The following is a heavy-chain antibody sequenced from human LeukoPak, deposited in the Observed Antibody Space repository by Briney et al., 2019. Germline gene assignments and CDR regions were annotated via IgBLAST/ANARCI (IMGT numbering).Heavy chain of an antibody. CDR2: IRSNGNSI. J-gene: IGHJ4*02. CDR1: RFTFSSYS. D-gene: IGHD6-13*01. V-gene: IGHV3-21*01. CDR3: ARDSIQRQLVLEDRGYPYYFEH. Sequence: NPGGSLRLSCAASRFTFSSYSMNWVRQAPGKGLEWVSPIRSNGNSIYSADSVKGRFTISRDNAKTSLYLQMNSLRAEDTAVYYCARDSIQRQLVLEDRGYPYYFEHWGQGTLVTVSS.